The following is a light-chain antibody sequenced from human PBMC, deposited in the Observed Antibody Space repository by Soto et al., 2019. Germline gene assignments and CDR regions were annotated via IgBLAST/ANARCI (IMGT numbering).Light chain of an antibody. Sequence: EIVLTQSPGTLSLSPGERATLSCRASQSVSSYLAWYQQKPGQAPRLLIYDASTRATGISARFSGSGSGTDFTLTISSLEPEGFAVYYCQQRSNWPVTFGQGTKV. CDR2: DAS. CDR3: QQRSNWPVT. CDR1: QSVSSY. J-gene: IGKJ1*01. V-gene: IGKV3-11*01.